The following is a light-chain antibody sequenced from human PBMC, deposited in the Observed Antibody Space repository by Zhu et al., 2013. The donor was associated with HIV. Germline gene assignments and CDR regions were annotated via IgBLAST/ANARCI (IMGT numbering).Light chain of an antibody. CDR2: DAS. CDR3: QHFDSFPRT. CDR1: QDISNY. Sequence: DIQLTQSPSSLSASVGDSVTITCQASQDISNYLNWYQQKPGTAPKLLIFDASTLQAGVPSRFSATGSGTHFSFTIRGLQPEDIATYYCQHFDSFPRTFGQGTRLEIK. V-gene: IGKV1-33*01. J-gene: IGKJ5*01.